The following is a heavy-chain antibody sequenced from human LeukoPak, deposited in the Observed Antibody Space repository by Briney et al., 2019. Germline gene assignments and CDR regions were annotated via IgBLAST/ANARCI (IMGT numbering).Heavy chain of an antibody. CDR2: INPNSGGT. CDR3: ARDNDPKAYYYYYYMDV. V-gene: IGHV1-2*02. J-gene: IGHJ6*03. Sequence: ASVKVSCKASGYTFTGYYMHWVRQAPGQGLEWMGWINPNSGGTSYAQKFQGRVTMTRDTSISTAYMELSRLRSDDTAVYYCARDNDPKAYYYYYYMDVWGKGTTVTVSS. CDR1: GYTFTGYY. D-gene: IGHD1-1*01.